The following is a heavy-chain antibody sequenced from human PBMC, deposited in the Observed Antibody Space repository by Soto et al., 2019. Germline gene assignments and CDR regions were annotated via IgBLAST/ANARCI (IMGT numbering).Heavy chain of an antibody. CDR1: GFTFSSYW. J-gene: IGHJ5*02. V-gene: IGHV3-7*01. Sequence: LRLSCAASGFTFSSYWMSWVRQAPGKGLEWVANIKQDGSEKYYVDSVKGRFTISRDNAKNSLYLQMNSLRAEDTAVYYCARGRITMIVVVMNWFDPWGQGTLVTVSS. CDR2: IKQDGSEK. D-gene: IGHD3-22*01. CDR3: ARGRITMIVVVMNWFDP.